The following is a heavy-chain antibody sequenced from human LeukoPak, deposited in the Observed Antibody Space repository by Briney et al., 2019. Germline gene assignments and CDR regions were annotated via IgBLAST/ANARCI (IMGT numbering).Heavy chain of an antibody. CDR1: GFTFSNAW. D-gene: IGHD3-22*01. CDR3: TTEVDYYDSSGYYLP. V-gene: IGHV3-15*01. J-gene: IGHJ5*02. CDR2: IKSKTDGGTT. Sequence: GGSLRLSCAASGFTFSNAWMSWVRQAPGKGLEWVGRIKSKTDGGTTDYAAPVKGRFTILRDDSKNTLYLQMNSLKTEDTAVYYCTTEVDYYDSSGYYLPWGQGTLVTVSS.